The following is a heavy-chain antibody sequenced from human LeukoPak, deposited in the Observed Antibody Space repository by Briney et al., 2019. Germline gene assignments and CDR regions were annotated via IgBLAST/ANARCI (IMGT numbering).Heavy chain of an antibody. CDR3: ARGGAYYYDSSGYYLDY. CDR1: GYTFTGYY. D-gene: IGHD3-22*01. Sequence: AASVKVSCKASGYTFTGYYVHWVRQAPGQGLEWMGWINPNSGGTNYAQKFQGRVTMTRDTSISTAYMELSRLRSDDTAVYYCARGGAYYYDSSGYYLDYWGQGTLVTVS. V-gene: IGHV1-2*02. CDR2: INPNSGGT. J-gene: IGHJ4*02.